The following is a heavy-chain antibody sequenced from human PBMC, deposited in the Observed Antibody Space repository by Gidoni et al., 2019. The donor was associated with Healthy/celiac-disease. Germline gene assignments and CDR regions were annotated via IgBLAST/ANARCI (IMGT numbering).Heavy chain of an antibody. Sequence: EVQLLESGGGLVQPGGSLRLSCAASGFTFSSYAMSRVRQAPGKGLEWVSAISGSGGSTYYADSVKGRFTISRDNSKNTLYLQMNSLRAEDTAVYYCAKDRRGVRVPLVVAASKYYGMDVWGQGTTVTVSS. V-gene: IGHV3-23*01. CDR1: GFTFSSYA. CDR3: AKDRRGVRVPLVVAASKYYGMDV. D-gene: IGHD2-15*01. CDR2: ISGSGGST. J-gene: IGHJ6*02.